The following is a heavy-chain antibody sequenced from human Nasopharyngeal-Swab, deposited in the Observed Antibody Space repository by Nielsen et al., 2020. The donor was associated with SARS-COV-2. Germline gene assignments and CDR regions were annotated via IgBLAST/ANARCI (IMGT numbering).Heavy chain of an antibody. CDR1: GFIFSDYS. CDR3: GRGHYGLDV. J-gene: IGHJ6*02. CDR2: ITSSSATK. V-gene: IGHV3-48*02. Sequence: GGSLRLSCAASGFIFSDYSMDWVRQAPGKGLEWVSYITSSSATKYYADSVKGRFTVSRDNAKNLLYLQMSSMRDEDTAVYYCGRGHYGLDVWGQGTTVIVSS.